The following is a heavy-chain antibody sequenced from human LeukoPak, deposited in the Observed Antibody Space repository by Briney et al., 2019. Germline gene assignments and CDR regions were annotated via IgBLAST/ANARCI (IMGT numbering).Heavy chain of an antibody. J-gene: IGHJ6*02. D-gene: IGHD3-3*01. CDR3: ARTNPGLYDFWSGYYRGQGDYGMDV. Sequence: SVKVSCKASGGTFSSYAISWVRQAPGQGLEWMGGIIPIFGTANYAQKFQGRVTITADESTSTAYMELSSLRSEDTAVYYCARTNPGLYDFWSGYYRGQGDYGMDVWGQGTTVTVSS. CDR1: GGTFSSYA. CDR2: IIPIFGTA. V-gene: IGHV1-69*13.